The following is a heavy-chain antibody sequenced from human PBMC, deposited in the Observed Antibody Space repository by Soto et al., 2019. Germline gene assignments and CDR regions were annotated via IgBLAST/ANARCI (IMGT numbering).Heavy chain of an antibody. CDR3: ARSIAAAGPGSYYYYYYMDV. J-gene: IGHJ6*03. Sequence: SETLSLTCTVSGGCINSYYGSWIRQPPGKGLEWIGYIYYSGSTNYNPSLKSRVTISVDTSKNQFSLKLSSVTAADTAVYYCARSIAAAGPGSYYYYYYMDVWGKGTTVTVSS. CDR1: GGCINSYY. D-gene: IGHD6-13*01. CDR2: IYYSGST. V-gene: IGHV4-59*08.